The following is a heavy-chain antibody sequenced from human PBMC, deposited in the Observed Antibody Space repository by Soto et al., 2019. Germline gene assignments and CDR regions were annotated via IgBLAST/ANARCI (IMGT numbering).Heavy chain of an antibody. J-gene: IGHJ6*02. CDR3: ATSIAVAGVYYYGMDV. CDR2: IYYSGST. D-gene: IGHD6-19*01. CDR1: GGSISSSSYY. Sequence: QLQLQESGPGLVKPSETLSLTCTVSGGSISSSSYYWGWIRQPPGKVLEWIGSIYYSGSTYYNPSLKSRVTISVDTSKNQFSLKLSSVTAADTAVYYCATSIAVAGVYYYGMDVWGQGTTVTVSS. V-gene: IGHV4-39*01.